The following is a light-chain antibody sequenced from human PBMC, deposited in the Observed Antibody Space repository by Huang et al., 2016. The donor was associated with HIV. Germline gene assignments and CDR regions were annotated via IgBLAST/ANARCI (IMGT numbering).Light chain of an antibody. CDR1: HDISDY. CDR2: AAS. J-gene: IGKJ5*01. CDR3: QQSYRNPIT. V-gene: IGKV1-39*01. Sequence: DIQMTQSPSSLSASVGDSVTITCRASHDISDYINWYRQKPGKVPELLIYAASRLHSGGPSRVSGSGFGTEFTRSISTLQPEDFATYYCQQSYRNPITFGQGTRLEIK.